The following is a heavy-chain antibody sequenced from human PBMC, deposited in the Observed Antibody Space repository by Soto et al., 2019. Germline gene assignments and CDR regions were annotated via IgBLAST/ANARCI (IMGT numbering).Heavy chain of an antibody. D-gene: IGHD2-21*02. CDR1: GFTFRSYA. J-gene: IGHJ4*02. CDR3: ARDRVVVTAICDY. Sequence: PGGSLRLSCSVSGFTFRSYALHWVRQAPGKGLEPVSAISSNGSSTSYADSVKGRFTISRDNAKNTLYLQMNSLRAEDTAVYYCARDRVVVTAICDYWGQGTLVTVSS. V-gene: IGHV3-64*04. CDR2: ISSNGSST.